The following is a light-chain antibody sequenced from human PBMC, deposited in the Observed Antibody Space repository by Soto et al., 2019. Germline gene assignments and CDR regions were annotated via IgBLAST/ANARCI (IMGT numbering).Light chain of an antibody. CDR1: QGIHNW. CDR3: QQANTFPLT. V-gene: IGKV1D-12*01. J-gene: IGKJ3*01. CDR2: AVS. Sequence: DIQMTQSPSSVSASVGDRVTITCRASQGIHNWLAWYQQKPGKAPKLLISAVSSLQSGVPSRFSGSGFGTDFTLTISSLQPEDFATYYCQQANTFPLTFGPATKVDIK.